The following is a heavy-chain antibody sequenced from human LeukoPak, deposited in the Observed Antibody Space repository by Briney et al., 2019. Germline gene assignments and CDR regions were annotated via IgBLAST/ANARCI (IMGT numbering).Heavy chain of an antibody. Sequence: KPSQTLSLTCTGSGGSISSGSYYWSWIRQPAGKGLEWIGRIYTSGSTNYNPSLKSRVTISVDTSKNQFSLKLSSVTAADTAVYYCAGVWFGELSSWFDPWGQGTLVTVSS. V-gene: IGHV4-61*02. J-gene: IGHJ5*02. CDR1: GGSISSGSYY. D-gene: IGHD3-10*01. CDR2: IYTSGST. CDR3: AGVWFGELSSWFDP.